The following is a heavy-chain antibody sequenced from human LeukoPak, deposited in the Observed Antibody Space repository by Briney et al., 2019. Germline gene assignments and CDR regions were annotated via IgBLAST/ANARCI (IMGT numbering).Heavy chain of an antibody. V-gene: IGHV3-48*02. CDR1: GFSFSSYS. J-gene: IGHJ5*01. Sequence: GGSLRLSCAASGFSFSSYSMNWVRQAPGKGLEWVSFISSSGSTKSYADSVKGRFTISRDNAKNSLYLQMNSLRDEDTAVYYCARSVYYADSWGQGTLVTVSS. CDR2: ISSSGSTK. D-gene: IGHD3-22*01. CDR3: ARSVYYADS.